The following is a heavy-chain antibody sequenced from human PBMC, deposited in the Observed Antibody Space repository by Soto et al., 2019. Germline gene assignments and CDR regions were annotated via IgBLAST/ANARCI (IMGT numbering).Heavy chain of an antibody. CDR1: GFNFSSYA. Sequence: GSLRLSCSASGFNFSSYAISWVRQAPGKGLEWVSAISGSGGSTYYADSVKGRFTISRDNSKNTLYLQMNSLRAEDTAVYYCATISSDIVLMVYAIYDYYYYMDVWGKGTTVTVSS. V-gene: IGHV3-23*01. CDR3: ATISSDIVLMVYAIYDYYYYMDV. D-gene: IGHD2-8*01. CDR2: ISGSGGST. J-gene: IGHJ6*03.